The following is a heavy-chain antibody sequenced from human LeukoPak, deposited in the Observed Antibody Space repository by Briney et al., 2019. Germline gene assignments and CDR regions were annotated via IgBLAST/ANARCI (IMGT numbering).Heavy chain of an antibody. Sequence: GGSLRLSCVGSGFTFDDYAMHWVRQAPGKGLEWVSGINWNSGSTGYAGSVKGRFPLSRDNPKTSLSLQINSLQTQDMALSYCTKPSNSYYYDTSGYYFDSWGQGTLVTVSS. V-gene: IGHV3-9*03. D-gene: IGHD3-22*01. CDR2: INWNSGST. CDR1: GFTFDDYA. CDR3: TKPSNSYYYDTSGYYFDS. J-gene: IGHJ4*02.